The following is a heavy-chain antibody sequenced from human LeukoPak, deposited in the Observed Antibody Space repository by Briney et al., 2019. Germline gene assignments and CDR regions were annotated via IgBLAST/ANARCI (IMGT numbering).Heavy chain of an antibody. J-gene: IGHJ4*02. V-gene: IGHV1-69*05. D-gene: IGHD5-18*01. CDR3: AIDVDTAMVSEGY. CDR2: IIPIFGTA. CDR1: GGTFSSYA. Sequence: SVKVSCKAPGGTFSSYAISWVRQAPGQGLEWMGGIIPIFGTANYAQKFQGRVTITTDESTSTAYMELSSLRSEDTAVYYCAIDVDTAMVSEGYWGQGTLVTVSS.